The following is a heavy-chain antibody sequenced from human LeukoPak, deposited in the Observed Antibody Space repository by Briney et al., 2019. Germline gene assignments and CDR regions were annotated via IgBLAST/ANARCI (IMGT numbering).Heavy chain of an antibody. D-gene: IGHD5-12*01. Sequence: QPGGSLRLSCAASGFTFSDHYMDWVRQAPGKGLEWVGRTRNKANSYTTEYAASVKGRFTISRDDSKNSLYLQMNSLRAEDTAVYYCARDYGVRRGYDPGSLYYFDYWGQGTLVTVSS. V-gene: IGHV3-72*01. CDR1: GFTFSDHY. J-gene: IGHJ4*02. CDR2: TRNKANSYTT. CDR3: ARDYGVRRGYDPGSLYYFDY.